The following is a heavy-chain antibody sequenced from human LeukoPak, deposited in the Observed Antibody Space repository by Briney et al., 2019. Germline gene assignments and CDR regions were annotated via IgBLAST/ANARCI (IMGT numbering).Heavy chain of an antibody. CDR2: IYYSGST. CDR1: GGSISSYY. CDR3: ARDNKIAAAGTGYFDY. D-gene: IGHD6-13*01. J-gene: IGHJ4*02. V-gene: IGHV4-59*01. Sequence: SETLSLTCTVSGGSISSYYWSWIRQPPGKGLEWIGYIYYSGSTNYNPSLKSRVTISVDTSKNQFSLKLSSVTAADTAVYYCARDNKIAAAGTGYFDYWGQGTLVTVSS.